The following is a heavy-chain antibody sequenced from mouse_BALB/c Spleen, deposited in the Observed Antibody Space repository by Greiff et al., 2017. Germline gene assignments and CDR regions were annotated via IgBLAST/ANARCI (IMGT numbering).Heavy chain of an antibody. CDR1: GFSLTSYG. V-gene: IGHV2-9*02. J-gene: IGHJ4*01. D-gene: IGHD2-10*02. CDR3: ARDPYGNYAMDY. CDR2: IWAGGST. Sequence: AQLQESGPGLVAPSQSLSITCTVSGFSLTSYGVHWVRQPPGKGLEWLGVIWAGGSTNYNSALMSRLSISKDNSKSQVFLKMNSLQTDDTAMYYCARDPYGNYAMDYWGQGTSVTVSS.